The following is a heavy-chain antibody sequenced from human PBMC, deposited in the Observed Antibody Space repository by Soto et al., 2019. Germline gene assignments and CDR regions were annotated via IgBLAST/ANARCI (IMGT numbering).Heavy chain of an antibody. V-gene: IGHV1-18*01. CDR1: GYTFTKYG. J-gene: IGHJ4*02. Sequence: GASVKVSCKASGYTFTKYGISWVRQAPGQGLEWMGWINVYNGNTDYVEKLQGRVTMTTDTSTSTAYMELRSLRSDDTAVYYCGRAASLWLFPYWGQGTLVTVSS. CDR3: GRAASLWLFPY. CDR2: INVYNGNT. D-gene: IGHD5-18*01.